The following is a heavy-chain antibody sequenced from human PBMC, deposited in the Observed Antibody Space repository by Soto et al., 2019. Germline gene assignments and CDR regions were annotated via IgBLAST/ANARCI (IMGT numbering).Heavy chain of an antibody. Sequence: SETLSLTCAVYGGSFSGYYWSWIRQPPGKGLEWIGEINHGGTTNYNPSLKSRVTLSVDTSKNQFSLKLSSVTAADTAVYYCARGVYCSSTSRYWGMDVWGQGTTVTVSS. J-gene: IGHJ6*02. D-gene: IGHD2-2*01. V-gene: IGHV4-34*01. CDR1: GGSFSGYY. CDR2: INHGGTT. CDR3: ARGVYCSSTSRYWGMDV.